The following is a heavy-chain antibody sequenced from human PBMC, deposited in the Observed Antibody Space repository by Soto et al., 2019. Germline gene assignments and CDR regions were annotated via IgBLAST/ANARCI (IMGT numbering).Heavy chain of an antibody. CDR3: ARDRILNWNDVIQYYFDY. D-gene: IGHD1-20*01. J-gene: IGHJ4*02. CDR2: ISYDGSNK. Sequence: GGSLRLSCAASGFTFIGYAVHWVSQAPGKGLEWVAVISYDGSNKYYADSVKGRFTISRDNSKNTLYLQMNSLRAEDTAVYYCARDRILNWNDVIQYYFDYWGQGTLVTVSS. CDR1: GFTFIGYA. V-gene: IGHV3-30-3*01.